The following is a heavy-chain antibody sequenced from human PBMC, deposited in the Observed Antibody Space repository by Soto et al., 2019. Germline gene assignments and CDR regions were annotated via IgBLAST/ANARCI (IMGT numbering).Heavy chain of an antibody. V-gene: IGHV3-33*08. J-gene: IGHJ6*02. Sequence: GGSLRLSCAASGFTFDDYAMHWVRQAPGKGLEWVAVIWYDGSNKYYADSVKGRFTISRDNSKNTLYLQMNSLRAEDTAVYYCARDNYGMDVWGQGTTVTVSS. CDR3: ARDNYGMDV. CDR2: IWYDGSNK. CDR1: GFTFDDYA.